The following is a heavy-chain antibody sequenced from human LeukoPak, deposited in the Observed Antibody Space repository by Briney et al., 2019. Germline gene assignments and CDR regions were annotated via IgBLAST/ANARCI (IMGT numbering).Heavy chain of an antibody. J-gene: IGHJ4*02. CDR1: GGSISSGSYY. D-gene: IGHD2-2*01. Sequence: PSETLSLTCTVSGGSISSGSYYWSWIRQPAGKGLEWIGRIYTSGSTNYNPSLKSRVTISVDTSKNQFSLKLSSVTAADTAVYYCARCQVVPAEGFDYWGQGTLVTVSS. V-gene: IGHV4-61*02. CDR3: ARCQVVPAEGFDY. CDR2: IYTSGST.